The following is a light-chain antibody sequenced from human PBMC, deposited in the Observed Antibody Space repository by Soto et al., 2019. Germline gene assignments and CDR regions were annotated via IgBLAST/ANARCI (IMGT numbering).Light chain of an antibody. CDR2: KAS. CDR1: QSIKNW. Sequence: DIQMTQSPSTLSASVGDRVTITCRASQSIKNWLAWYQQKPGKAPKLLIYKASSLESGVPSRFSGSGSGTEFTLTISSLQPDDFATYYCQQYKDYPITFGQGTRLEMK. J-gene: IGKJ5*01. V-gene: IGKV1-5*03. CDR3: QQYKDYPIT.